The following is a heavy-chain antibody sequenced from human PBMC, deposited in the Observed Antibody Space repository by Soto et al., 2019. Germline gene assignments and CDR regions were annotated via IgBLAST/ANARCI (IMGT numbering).Heavy chain of an antibody. D-gene: IGHD3-10*01. V-gene: IGHV1-69*13. J-gene: IGHJ4*02. CDR2: INAIFGTA. Sequence: SVKVSCKTSGYTFTGYYMHWVRQAPGQGLEGMGWINAIFGTANYAQKVQGRVTITADESTSTAYMELSSLRSEDTAVYYCARSGLLWFGELPYFDYWGQGTLVTVSS. CDR3: ARSGLLWFGELPYFDY. CDR1: GYTFTGYY.